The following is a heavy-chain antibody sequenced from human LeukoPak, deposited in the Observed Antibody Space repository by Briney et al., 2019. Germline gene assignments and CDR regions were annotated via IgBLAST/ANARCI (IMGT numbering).Heavy chain of an antibody. V-gene: IGHV3-48*03. CDR3: ARKARGVGFDY. D-gene: IGHD3-10*01. CDR1: GFTFSSYE. Sequence: AGGSLRLSCAASGFTFSSYEMNWVRQAPGKGLEWVSYISSSGSTIYYADSVKGRFTISRDNAKNSLYLQMNSLRAEDTAVYYCARKARGVGFDYWGQGTLVTVSS. J-gene: IGHJ4*02. CDR2: ISSSGSTI.